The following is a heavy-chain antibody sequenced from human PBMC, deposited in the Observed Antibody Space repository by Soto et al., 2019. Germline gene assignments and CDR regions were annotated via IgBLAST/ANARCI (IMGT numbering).Heavy chain of an antibody. CDR1: GFTFSSYA. D-gene: IGHD5-12*01. J-gene: IGHJ4*02. Sequence: PGGSLRLSCAASGFTFSSYAMSWVRQAPGKGLEWVSAISGSGGSTYYADSVKGRFTISRDNSKNTLYLQMNSLRAEDTAVYYCAKVLGDLVAMSVDNWGEGNLVTVS. CDR2: ISGSGGST. V-gene: IGHV3-23*01. CDR3: AKVLGDLVAMSVDN.